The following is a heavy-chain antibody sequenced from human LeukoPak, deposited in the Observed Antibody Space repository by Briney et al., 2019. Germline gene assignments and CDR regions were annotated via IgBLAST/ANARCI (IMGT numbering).Heavy chain of an antibody. Sequence: SETLSLTCTVSGGSISSYYWSWIRQPAGKGLEWIGRIYTSGSTNYNPSLKGRVTMSVDTSKNQFSLKLSSVTAADTAVYYCARVEVVPAAMEMYWYFDLWGRGTLVTVSS. D-gene: IGHD2-2*01. V-gene: IGHV4-4*07. J-gene: IGHJ2*01. CDR1: GGSISSYY. CDR3: ARVEVVPAAMEMYWYFDL. CDR2: IYTSGST.